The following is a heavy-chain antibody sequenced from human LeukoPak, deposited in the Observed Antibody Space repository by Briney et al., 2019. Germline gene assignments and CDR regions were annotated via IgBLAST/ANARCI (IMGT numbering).Heavy chain of an antibody. V-gene: IGHV4-59*06. Sequence: SETLSLTCTVSGGSISSYYWSWIRQHPGKGLEWIGYIYYSGNTYYNPSLKSRVTISVDTSGNQFSLRLSSVTAADTAVYFCASCDSLGSIDYWGQGTLVTVSS. CDR3: ASCDSLGSIDY. CDR1: GGSISSYY. J-gene: IGHJ4*02. CDR2: IYYSGNT. D-gene: IGHD3-22*01.